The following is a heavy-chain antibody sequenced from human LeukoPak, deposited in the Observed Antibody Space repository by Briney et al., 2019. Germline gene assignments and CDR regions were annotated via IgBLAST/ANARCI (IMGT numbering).Heavy chain of an antibody. V-gene: IGHV3-30*18. CDR1: GFTFSTYG. CDR2: LSYDGSNT. Sequence: GGSLRLSCAVSGFTFSTYGMHWVRQAPGKGLEWVAVLSYDGSNTYYADSVKGRFTISRDKSKNTLYLQMNSLRAEDTAVYYCAKEGYDSSGSFDYWGQGALVTVSS. CDR3: AKEGYDSSGSFDY. J-gene: IGHJ4*02. D-gene: IGHD3-22*01.